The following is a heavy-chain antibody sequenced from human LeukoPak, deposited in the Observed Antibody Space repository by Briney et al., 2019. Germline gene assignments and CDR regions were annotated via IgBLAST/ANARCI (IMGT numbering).Heavy chain of an antibody. J-gene: IGHJ4*02. Sequence: GGSLRLSCEASGFTFSSYWMHWVRQAPGKGLVWISRINTDGSSTNYADSVKGRFTISRDNAKNTLFLQISSLRADDTAVYYCARGGSSSPPRLDYWGQGTLVTVSS. CDR3: ARGGSSSPPRLDY. CDR1: GFTFSSYW. CDR2: INTDGSST. V-gene: IGHV3-74*01. D-gene: IGHD6-6*01.